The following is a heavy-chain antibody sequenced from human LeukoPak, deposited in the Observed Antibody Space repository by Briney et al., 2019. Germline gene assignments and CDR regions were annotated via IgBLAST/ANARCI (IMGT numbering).Heavy chain of an antibody. Sequence: PGRSLRLSCAASGFTFSSYATHWVRQAPGKGLEWVAVISYDGSNKYYADSVKGRFTISRDNSKNTLYLQMNSLRAEDTAVYYCARDLYSYGDFDYWGQGTLVTVSS. V-gene: IGHV3-30-3*01. CDR2: ISYDGSNK. J-gene: IGHJ4*02. D-gene: IGHD5-18*01. CDR3: ARDLYSYGDFDY. CDR1: GFTFSSYA.